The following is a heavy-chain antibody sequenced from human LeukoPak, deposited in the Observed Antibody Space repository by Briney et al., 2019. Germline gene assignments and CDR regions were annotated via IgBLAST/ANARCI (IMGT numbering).Heavy chain of an antibody. J-gene: IGHJ4*02. CDR2: IYYSGST. D-gene: IGHD6-13*01. CDR1: GGSISSYY. V-gene: IGHV4-59*01. Sequence: SETLSLTCTVSGGSISSYYWSWIRQPPGKGLEWIGNIYYSGSTNYNPSLKSRVTISVDTSKNQFSLKLSSVTAADTAMYYCVDQVAGGLLYWGQGTLVTVSS. CDR3: VDQVAGGLLY.